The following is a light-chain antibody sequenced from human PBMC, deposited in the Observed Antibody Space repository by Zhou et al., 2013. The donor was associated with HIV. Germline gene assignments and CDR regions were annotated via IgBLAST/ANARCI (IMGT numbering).Light chain of an antibody. Sequence: DIQMTQSPSSLSASVGDRVTITCRASQDINNYLAWYQQKPGKVPKLLIYAASTLQSGVPSRISGSGSGTDFTLTINSLQPEDVATYYCQKYNSALWTFGQGTKVEIK. CDR1: QDINNY. V-gene: IGKV1-27*01. CDR2: AAS. CDR3: QKYNSALWT. J-gene: IGKJ1*01.